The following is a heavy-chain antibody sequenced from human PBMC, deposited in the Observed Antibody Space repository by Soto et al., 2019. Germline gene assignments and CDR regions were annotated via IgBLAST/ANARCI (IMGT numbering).Heavy chain of an antibody. CDR3: ARVPIAAASFGFDY. V-gene: IGHV3-21*01. J-gene: IGHJ4*02. CDR2: ISSSSSYI. D-gene: IGHD6-13*01. Sequence: GGSLRLSCAASRFTFSNYNMNWVRQAPGKGLEWVSSISSSSSYIYYADSVKGRFTISRDNAKNSLYLQMNSLRAEDTAVYYCARVPIAAASFGFDYWGQGTLVTVSS. CDR1: RFTFSNYN.